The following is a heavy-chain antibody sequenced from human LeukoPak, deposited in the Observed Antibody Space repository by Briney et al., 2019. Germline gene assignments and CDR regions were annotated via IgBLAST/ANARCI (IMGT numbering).Heavy chain of an antibody. D-gene: IGHD6-19*01. CDR3: AKGHSSGWSGHFDY. CDR1: GFTFGDYA. CDR2: ISGSGGST. V-gene: IGHV3-23*01. J-gene: IGHJ4*02. Sequence: PGRSLRLSCTASGFTFGDYAMSWVRQAPGKGLEWVSAISGSGGSTYYADSVKGRFTISRDNSKNTLFLQMNSLRAEDTAIYYCAKGHSSGWSGHFDYWGQGTLVTVSS.